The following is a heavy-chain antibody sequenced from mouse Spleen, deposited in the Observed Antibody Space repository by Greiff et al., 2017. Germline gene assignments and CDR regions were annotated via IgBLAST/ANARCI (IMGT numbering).Heavy chain of an antibody. CDR1: GFNIKDTY. D-gene: IGHD2-2*01. J-gene: IGHJ4*01. V-gene: IGHV14-3*02. CDR3: TRVGVTKLYYYAMDY. CDR2: IDPANGNT. Sequence: VQLKESGAELVKPGASVKLSCTASGFNIKDTYMHWVKQRPEQGLEWIGRIDPANGNTKYDPKFQGKATITADTSSNTAYLQLSSLTSEDTAVYYCTRVGVTKLYYYAMDYWGQGTSVTVSS.